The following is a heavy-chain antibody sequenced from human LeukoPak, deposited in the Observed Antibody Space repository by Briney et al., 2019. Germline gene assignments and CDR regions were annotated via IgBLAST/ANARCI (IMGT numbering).Heavy chain of an antibody. Sequence: PGGSLRLSCAASGFTFSSYEMNWVRQAPGKGLEWVSYISSSGSTIYYADSVKGRFTISRDNAKNSLYLQMNSLRAEDTAVYYCARDGGLLWFGELDYWGQGTLVTVSS. CDR2: ISSSGSTI. CDR3: ARDGGLLWFGELDY. D-gene: IGHD3-10*01. J-gene: IGHJ4*02. V-gene: IGHV3-48*03. CDR1: GFTFSSYE.